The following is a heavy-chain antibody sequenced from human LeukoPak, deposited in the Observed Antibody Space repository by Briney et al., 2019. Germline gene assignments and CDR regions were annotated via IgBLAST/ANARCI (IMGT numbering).Heavy chain of an antibody. D-gene: IGHD3-10*01. CDR3: ARHLLWFGELSGGFDY. Sequence: GGSLRLSCAASGFTFTNHGMHWVRQAPGKGLEWVAFIRNVGNNKYHADSVKGRFTISRDNSKNTLYLQMNSLRAEDTAVYYCARHLLWFGELSGGFDYWGQGTLVTVSS. CDR1: GFTFTNHG. CDR2: IRNVGNNK. V-gene: IGHV3-30*02. J-gene: IGHJ4*02.